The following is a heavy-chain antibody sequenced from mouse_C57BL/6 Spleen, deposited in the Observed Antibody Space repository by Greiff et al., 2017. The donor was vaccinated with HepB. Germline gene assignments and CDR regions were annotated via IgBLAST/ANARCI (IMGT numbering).Heavy chain of an antibody. CDR1: GFTFTDYY. D-gene: IGHD1-1*01. Sequence: EVQGVESGGGLVQPGGSLSLSCEASGFTFTDYYMSWVRQPPGKALEWLGFIRNKANGYTTEYSASVKGRFTISRDNSQSILYLQMNALRAEDSATYYCARWDTTVFDYWGQVTTLTVSS. CDR3: ARWDTTVFDY. V-gene: IGHV7-3*01. J-gene: IGHJ2*01. CDR2: IRNKANGYTT.